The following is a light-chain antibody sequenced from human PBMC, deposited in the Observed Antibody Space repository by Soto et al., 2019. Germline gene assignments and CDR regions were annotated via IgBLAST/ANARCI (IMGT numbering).Light chain of an antibody. Sequence: DIQMTQSPSPLSASVGARVTITCRACPGISSWLAWYQQTPGKGPRLLIYRASSLQIGVPSRFSGNGSRTEFTLTNSSLQPDDVATDYCQQYNRYSLTFGGGTKVEIK. CDR2: RAS. V-gene: IGKV1-5*03. CDR1: PGISSW. J-gene: IGKJ4*01. CDR3: QQYNRYSLT.